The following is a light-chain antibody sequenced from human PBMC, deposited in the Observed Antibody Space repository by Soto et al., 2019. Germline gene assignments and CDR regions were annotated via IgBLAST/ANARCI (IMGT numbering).Light chain of an antibody. J-gene: IGKJ4*01. CDR2: AAA. Sequence: DLQLTQSPSFLSASVGDRVTITCRASQGIGSSLAWYQQKPGNAPKILIYAAATLQCGVPSRFSGSRSGTELTPTISSVQTEDFASYYCQHLNSYSREVTFCGGTKMEIK. CDR1: QGIGSS. CDR3: QHLNSYSREVT. V-gene: IGKV1-9*01.